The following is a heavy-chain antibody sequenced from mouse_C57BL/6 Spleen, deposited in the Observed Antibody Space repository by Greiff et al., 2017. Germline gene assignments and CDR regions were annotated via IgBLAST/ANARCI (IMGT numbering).Heavy chain of an antibody. CDR2: IDPETGGT. V-gene: IGHV1-15*01. J-gene: IGHJ1*03. CDR3: TRCLDGYVDV. CDR1: GYTFTDYE. Sequence: QVQLQQSGAELVRPGASVTLSCKASGYTFTDYEMHWVKQTPVHGLEWIGAIDPETGGTAYNQKFKGKAILTADKSSSTAYMELRSLTSEDSAVYYCTRCLDGYVDVWGTGTTVTVSS.